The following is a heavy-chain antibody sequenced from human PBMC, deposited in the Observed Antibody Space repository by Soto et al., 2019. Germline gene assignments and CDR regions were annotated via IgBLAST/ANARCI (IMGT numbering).Heavy chain of an antibody. J-gene: IGHJ4*02. Sequence: SGPTLVNPTQTLTLTCTFSGFSLSNNGVGAGWIRQPPGVGVGWVRQPPGKALEWLALIYWDGDKRYSPSLKSRLTVTKDTSKKQVVLTMTNMDPVDTATYYCARTYSYDTHLSFDYWGQGTLVTVSS. V-gene: IGHV2-5*02. D-gene: IGHD3-22*01. CDR1: GFSLSNNGVGAGWIRQPPGVG. CDR3: ARTYSYDTHLSFDY. CDR2: IYWDGDK.